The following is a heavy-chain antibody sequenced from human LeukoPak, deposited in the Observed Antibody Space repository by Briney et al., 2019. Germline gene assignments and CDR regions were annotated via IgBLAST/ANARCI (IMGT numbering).Heavy chain of an antibody. CDR2: IDPSSGTT. J-gene: IGHJ4*02. Sequence: ASVKISCKASGYTFSNYYMHWVRQAPGQGLEWMGIIDPSSGTTSYAQKFQDRVTMTRDTSTSTVYMELSSLRSEDTAVYFCARRFGDLLNFDYWGQGTLVTVSS. D-gene: IGHD3-10*01. CDR1: GYTFSNYY. V-gene: IGHV1-46*01. CDR3: ARRFGDLLNFDY.